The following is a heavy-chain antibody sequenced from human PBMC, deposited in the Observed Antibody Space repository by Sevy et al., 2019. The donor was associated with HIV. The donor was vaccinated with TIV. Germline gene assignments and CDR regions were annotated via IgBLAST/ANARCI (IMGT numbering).Heavy chain of an antibody. V-gene: IGHV3-23*01. Sequence: GGSLRLSCAASVFTFSSYAMSWVRQAPGKGLEWVSAISGSGGSTYYADSVKGRFTISRDNSKNTLYLQMNSLRAEDTAVYYCAKEGVGVRGVMGYYYYGMDVWGQGTTVTVSS. CDR3: AKEGVGVRGVMGYYYYGMDV. CDR1: VFTFSSYA. J-gene: IGHJ6*02. D-gene: IGHD3-10*01. CDR2: ISGSGGST.